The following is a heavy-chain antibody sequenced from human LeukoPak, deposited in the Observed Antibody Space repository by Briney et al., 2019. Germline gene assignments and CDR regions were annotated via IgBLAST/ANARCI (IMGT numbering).Heavy chain of an antibody. CDR1: GFTVSSNY. CDR2: IYSGGST. CDR3: ARDHADIVVVVAANGFDY. J-gene: IGHJ4*02. V-gene: IGHV3-66*02. Sequence: GGSLRLSCAASGFTVSSNYMSWVRQAPGKGLEWVSVIYSGGSTYYADSVKGRFTISRDNSKNTLYLQMNSLRAEDTAVYYCARDHADIVVVVAANGFDYWGQGTLVTVSS. D-gene: IGHD2-15*01.